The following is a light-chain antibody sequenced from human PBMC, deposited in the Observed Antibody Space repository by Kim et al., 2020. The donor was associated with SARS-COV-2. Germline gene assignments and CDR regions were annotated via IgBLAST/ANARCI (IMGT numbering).Light chain of an antibody. CDR2: WAS. CDR1: RNVLSSYNNYNY. CDR3: LQFYDVPWT. V-gene: IGKV4-1*01. J-gene: IGKJ1*01. Sequence: DIVMTQSPDSLAVSLGERATINCKSSRNVLSSYNNYNYLAWYQQKPGQSPQLVLYWASTRESGVPDRFSGSGSGTNFSLTISSLQAEDVAVYYCLQFYDVPWTFGQGTKVEI.